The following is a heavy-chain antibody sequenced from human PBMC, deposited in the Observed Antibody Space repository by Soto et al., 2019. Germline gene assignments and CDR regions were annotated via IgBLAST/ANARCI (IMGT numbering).Heavy chain of an antibody. CDR3: TSDPISTTVTTIDY. Sequence: QVQLVQSGAEVKKPGASVKVSCKASGYTFTSYAMHWVRQAPGQRLEWMGWINAGNGNTKYSQKFQGRVTITRDTSASTDNMELSRLRSEDTAVYYCTSDPISTTVTTIDYWGQGTLVTVSS. J-gene: IGHJ4*02. CDR2: INAGNGNT. D-gene: IGHD4-17*01. V-gene: IGHV1-3*01. CDR1: GYTFTSYA.